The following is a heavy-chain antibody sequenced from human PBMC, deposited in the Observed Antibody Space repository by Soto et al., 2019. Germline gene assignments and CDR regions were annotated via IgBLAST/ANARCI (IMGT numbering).Heavy chain of an antibody. CDR3: ARGRFWAITMVRGAFNWFDP. Sequence: NLSLTCTVSGGSISSGGYYWSWIRQHPGKGLEWIGYIYYSGSTYYNPSLKSRVTISVDTSKNQFSLKLSSVTAADTAVYYCARGRFWAITMVRGAFNWFDPWGQGTLVTVSS. D-gene: IGHD3-10*01. V-gene: IGHV4-31*03. CDR1: GGSISSGGYY. CDR2: IYYSGST. J-gene: IGHJ5*02.